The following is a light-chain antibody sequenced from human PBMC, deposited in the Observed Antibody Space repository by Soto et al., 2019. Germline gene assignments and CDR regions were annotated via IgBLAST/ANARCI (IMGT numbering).Light chain of an antibody. Sequence: DIQITQSPSTLSASVGYRVTITCRASQSIGRFLAWYQHQPGKAPKLLIYDASTLESGVPSRFRGTGSGTEFTFSITSLQPEDFGTYYCQQCYMGWTFGQGAKV. CDR1: QSIGRF. J-gene: IGKJ1*01. CDR2: DAS. CDR3: QQCYMGWT. V-gene: IGKV1-5*01.